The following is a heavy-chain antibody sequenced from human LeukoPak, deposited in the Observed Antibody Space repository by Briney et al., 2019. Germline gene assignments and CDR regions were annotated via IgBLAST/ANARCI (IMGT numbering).Heavy chain of an antibody. J-gene: IGHJ6*02. CDR1: GFTFSSYA. D-gene: IGHD5-12*01. V-gene: IGHV3-23*01. Sequence: QPGGSLRLSCAASGFTFSSYAMTWVRQAPGKGLEWVSGISGSGGSTYYADSVKGRLTVSRDNSKNTLYLQMNNLRAEDTAVYYCAKDCMVAIGFAYYYYYGMDVWGQGTTVAVSS. CDR3: AKDCMVAIGFAYYYYYGMDV. CDR2: ISGSGGST.